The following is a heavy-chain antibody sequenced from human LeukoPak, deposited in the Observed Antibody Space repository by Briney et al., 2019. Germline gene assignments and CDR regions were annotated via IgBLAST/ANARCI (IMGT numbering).Heavy chain of an antibody. D-gene: IGHD3-10*02. CDR2: IYSGGRT. Sequence: GGSLRLSCAASGFTVSSNYMNWVRQAPGKGLEWVSVIYSGGRTYYVDSVKGRFTISRDNSKNTLYLQMNSLRAEDTAVYYCGSTSLLGSGFFDYWGQGTLVTVSS. CDR1: GFTVSSNY. V-gene: IGHV3-66*01. J-gene: IGHJ4*02. CDR3: GSTSLLGSGFFDY.